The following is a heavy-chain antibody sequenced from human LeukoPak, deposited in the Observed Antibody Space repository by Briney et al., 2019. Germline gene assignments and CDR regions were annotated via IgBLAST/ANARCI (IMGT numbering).Heavy chain of an antibody. CDR2: FDPERGET. J-gene: IGHJ4*02. CDR3: ATGSIVYDF. D-gene: IGHD1-26*01. CDR1: GHSLTKFT. Sequence: ASVKVSCKVSGHSLTKFTMEWVRQAPGKGLEWMGVFDPERGETIHAQKFQGRFAMTEDTSTDTAYMELNSLTSEDTAVYYCATGSIVYDFWGQGTLVTVSS. V-gene: IGHV1-24*01.